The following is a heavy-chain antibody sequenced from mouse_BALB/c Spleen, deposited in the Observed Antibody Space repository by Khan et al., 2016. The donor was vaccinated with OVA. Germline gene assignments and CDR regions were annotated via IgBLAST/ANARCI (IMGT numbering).Heavy chain of an antibody. CDR2: IDPPNDDS. V-gene: IGHV14-3*02. Sequence: IQLVQSGAELVKPGASVNLSCSASGFNIKDTYIHWVKQRPEQGLEWIGRIDPPNDDSKFGPKFQDKATLTADTSSNTAYLQLTSLTSEDTAVYYGATRYGNPFAYWGQGTLVSVSA. CDR3: ATRYGNPFAY. J-gene: IGHJ3*01. CDR1: GFNIKDTY. D-gene: IGHD2-1*01.